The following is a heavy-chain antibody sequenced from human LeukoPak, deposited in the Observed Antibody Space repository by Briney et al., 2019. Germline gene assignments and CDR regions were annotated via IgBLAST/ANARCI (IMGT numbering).Heavy chain of an antibody. CDR1: GGTFSSYA. V-gene: IGHV1-69*13. CDR3: ARDNTYYDILTGYWPGYYFDY. D-gene: IGHD3-9*01. J-gene: IGHJ4*02. Sequence: SVKVSCKASGGTFSSYAISWVRQAPGQGLEWMGGIIPIFGTANYAQKFQGRVTITADESTSTAYMELSSLRSEDTAVYYCARDNTYYDILTGYWPGYYFDYWGQGTLVTVSS. CDR2: IIPIFGTA.